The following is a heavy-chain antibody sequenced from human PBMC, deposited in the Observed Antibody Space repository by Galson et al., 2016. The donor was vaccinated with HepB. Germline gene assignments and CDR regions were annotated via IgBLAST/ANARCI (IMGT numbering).Heavy chain of an antibody. D-gene: IGHD2-2*01. Sequence: QSGAEVKKPGESLKISCKGSGYSFTTYWIGWVRQMPGKGLEWMGIINPRDSDTRYSPSFQGQVTISADKSISTAYLQWSSLKASDSGNYYCARHGGYCSSTSCQGWFAPWGQGTLVTVSS. CDR1: GYSFTTYW. CDR3: ARHGGYCSSTSCQGWFAP. CDR2: INPRDSDT. J-gene: IGHJ5*02. V-gene: IGHV5-51*01.